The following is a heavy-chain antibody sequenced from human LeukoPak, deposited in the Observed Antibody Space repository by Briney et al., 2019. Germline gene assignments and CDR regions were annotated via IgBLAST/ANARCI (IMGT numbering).Heavy chain of an antibody. Sequence: PGGSLRLSCAASGFTFSSYGMHWVRQAPGKGLEWVAFIRYDGSNKYYADSVKGRFTISRDNSKNTLYLQMNSLRAEDTAVYYCARDETYSSDWQSNHNYYYMDVWGKGTTVTVSS. V-gene: IGHV3-30*02. CDR2: IRYDGSNK. J-gene: IGHJ6*03. CDR1: GFTFSSYG. D-gene: IGHD6-19*01. CDR3: ARDETYSSDWQSNHNYYYMDV.